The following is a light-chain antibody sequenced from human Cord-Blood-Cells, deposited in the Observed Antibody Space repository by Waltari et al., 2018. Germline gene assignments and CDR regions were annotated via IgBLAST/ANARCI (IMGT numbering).Light chain of an antibody. J-gene: IGLJ1*01. V-gene: IGLV2-14*03. CDR2: DVS. CDR1: SSDVGGYHS. CDR3: SSYTSSSTLV. Sequence: QSALTQPASVSGSPGQSITISCTGTSSDVGGYHSVYWYQQHPGKAPNIMIYDVSNRPSGVSNRFSGSKSGNTASLTISELQAEDEADYYCSSYTSSSTLVFGTGTKVTVL.